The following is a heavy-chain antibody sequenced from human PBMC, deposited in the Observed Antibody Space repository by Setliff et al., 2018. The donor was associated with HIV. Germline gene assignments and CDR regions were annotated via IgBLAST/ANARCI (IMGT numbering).Heavy chain of an antibody. CDR3: ARKGYCSSSGCPTPFDF. D-gene: IGHD2-2*01. CDR1: GGPISSSSYY. CDR2: VFYSGST. Sequence: SETLSLTCTVSGGPISSSSYYWDWIRQPPGKGLEWIGSVFYSGSTYYKPSLKSRVTISVDTSKNQFSLKLSSVTAADTAVYYCARKGYCSSSGCPTPFDFWGQGTLVTVSS. J-gene: IGHJ4*02. V-gene: IGHV4-39*07.